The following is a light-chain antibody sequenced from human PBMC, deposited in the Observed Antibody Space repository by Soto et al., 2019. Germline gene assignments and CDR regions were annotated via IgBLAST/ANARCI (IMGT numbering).Light chain of an antibody. CDR3: ATWDSSLSAYV. CDR1: SSNIGNNY. J-gene: IGLJ1*01. Sequence: QSVLTQPPSVSAAPGQKVTISRSGSSSNIGNNYVSWYQQLPGTAPKLLIYDNNKRPSGIPDRFSGSKSGTSATLGITGLQTGDEADYYCATWDSSLSAYVFGTGTNVTVL. CDR2: DNN. V-gene: IGLV1-51*01.